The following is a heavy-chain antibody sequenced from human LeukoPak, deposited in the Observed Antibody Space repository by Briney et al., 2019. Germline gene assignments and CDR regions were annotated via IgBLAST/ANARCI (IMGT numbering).Heavy chain of an antibody. V-gene: IGHV3-30*02. CDR2: IRNDGTTK. CDR1: GFTFSSYD. Sequence: GGSLRLSCATSGFTFSSYDMHWVRQAPGKGLEWVAYIRNDGTTKDYADSVKGRFTISRDNPKNTLYLQLSSPRGEDTAVYYCATTVFTTTWYFDYWGQGNLVTVSS. J-gene: IGHJ4*02. D-gene: IGHD3-9*01. CDR3: ATTVFTTTWYFDY.